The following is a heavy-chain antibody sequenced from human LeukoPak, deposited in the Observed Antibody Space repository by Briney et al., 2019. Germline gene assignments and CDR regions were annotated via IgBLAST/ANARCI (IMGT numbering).Heavy chain of an antibody. D-gene: IGHD2-2*01. CDR2: ISSSSSTI. Sequence: PGGSLRLSCAASGFTFSSYSMNWVRQAPGKGLEWVSYISSSSSTIYYADSVKGRFTISRDNAKNSLYLQMNSLRAEDTAVYYCARVRNIVVVPAAIEDWEYFDYWGQGTLVTVSS. CDR3: ARVRNIVVVPAAIEDWEYFDY. CDR1: GFTFSSYS. V-gene: IGHV3-48*01. J-gene: IGHJ4*02.